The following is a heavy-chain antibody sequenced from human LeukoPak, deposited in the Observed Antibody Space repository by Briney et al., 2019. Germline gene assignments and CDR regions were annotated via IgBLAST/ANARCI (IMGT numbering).Heavy chain of an antibody. CDR2: INHSGST. D-gene: IGHD3-10*01. CDR1: GGSFSGYY. J-gene: IGHJ3*02. Sequence: SETLSLTCAVSGGSFSGYYWSWIRQPPGQGLEWIGKINHSGSTNNNPTLKSRVTISVDTSKKHFSLQPRSVTAADAAVDYCATTAYYYGSGSYDHDALDIWGQGTMVTVSS. V-gene: IGHV4-34*01. CDR3: ATTAYYYGSGSYDHDALDI.